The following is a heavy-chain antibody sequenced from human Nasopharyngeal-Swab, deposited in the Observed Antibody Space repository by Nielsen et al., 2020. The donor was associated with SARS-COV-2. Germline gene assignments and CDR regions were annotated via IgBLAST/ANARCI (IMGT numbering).Heavy chain of an antibody. J-gene: IGHJ3*02. CDR1: GYTFITFG. CDR3: ARDNESGDYYAYDI. V-gene: IGHV1-18*01. CDR2: ISAYNGNT. D-gene: IGHD4-17*01. Sequence: ASVKLSCKASGYTFITFGITWVRQAPGQGLEWMGWISAYNGNTNYAQKFQDRVTMTTDASTTTAYMELRGLKTDDTAVYYCARDNESGDYYAYDIWGQGTTVTVSS.